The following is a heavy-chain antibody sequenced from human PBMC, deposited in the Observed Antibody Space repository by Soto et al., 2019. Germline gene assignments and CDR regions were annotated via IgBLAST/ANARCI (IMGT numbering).Heavy chain of an antibody. V-gene: IGHV1-3*01. CDR3: ARDMGFGLSDY. CDR1: GYTFTSYA. Sequence: ASVKVSCKASGYTFTSYARHWVRQAPGQRLEWMGWINAGNGNTKYSQKFQGRVTITRDTSASTVYMELSSLRSEDTAVYYCARDMGFGLSDYWGQGTLVTVSS. J-gene: IGHJ4*02. CDR2: INAGNGNT. D-gene: IGHD3-10*01.